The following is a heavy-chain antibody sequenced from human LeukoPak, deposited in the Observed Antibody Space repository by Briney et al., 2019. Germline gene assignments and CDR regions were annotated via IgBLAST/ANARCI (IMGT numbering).Heavy chain of an antibody. Sequence: GGSLRLSCAASGFTFSSYGMSWVRQAPGKGLEWVSAISGSGGSTYYADSVKGRFTISRDDSKNTAYLQMNSLKTEDTAVYYCTRPEYGDYRDYWGQGTLVTVSS. J-gene: IGHJ4*02. CDR2: ISGSGGST. CDR3: TRPEYGDYRDY. V-gene: IGHV3-23*01. D-gene: IGHD4-17*01. CDR1: GFTFSSYG.